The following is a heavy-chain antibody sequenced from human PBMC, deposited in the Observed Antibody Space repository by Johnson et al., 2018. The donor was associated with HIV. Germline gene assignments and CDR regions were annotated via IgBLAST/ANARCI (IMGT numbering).Heavy chain of an antibody. Sequence: VQLVESGGGLVKPGGSLRLSCAASGFTFSNAWMSWVRQAPGKGLEWVGRIKSKTDGGTTDYAAPVKGRFTISRDDSKNTLYLQMNSLKTEHTAVYYCTKACGQLVLDDAFDIWGQGTMVTVSS. V-gene: IGHV3-15*01. D-gene: IGHD6-6*01. CDR2: IKSKTDGGTT. CDR1: GFTFSNAW. J-gene: IGHJ3*02. CDR3: TKACGQLVLDDAFDI.